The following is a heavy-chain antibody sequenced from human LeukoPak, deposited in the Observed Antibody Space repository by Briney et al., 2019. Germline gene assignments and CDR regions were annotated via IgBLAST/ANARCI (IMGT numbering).Heavy chain of an antibody. J-gene: IGHJ4*02. CDR2: IYYSGST. CDR3: ARDSLPYSGSLSYSD. D-gene: IGHD1-26*01. Sequence: SETLSLTCTVSGGSISSGGYYWSWIRQHPGTGLEWIGYIYYSGSTYYNPSLKSRVTISVDTSKNQFSLKLSSVTAADTAVYYCARDSLPYSGSLSYSDWGQGTLVTVSS. CDR1: GGSISSGGYY. V-gene: IGHV4-31*03.